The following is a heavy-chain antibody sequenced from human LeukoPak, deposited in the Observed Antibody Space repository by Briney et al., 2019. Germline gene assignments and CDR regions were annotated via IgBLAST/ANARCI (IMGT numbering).Heavy chain of an antibody. CDR2: IFYSGST. V-gene: IGHV4-39*01. CDR1: GCSISSCSYY. J-gene: IGHJ4*02. CDR3: ACQGVSWGIPSAGLIDY. D-gene: IGHD6-13*01. Sequence: PSVTLSLTCTVSGCSISSCSYYWGWLRQPPGKGLVWLGSIFYSGSTYYSPSLKSRVTMSVDTSKNQFSLTLSSVTAAVTAIYTGACQGVSWGIPSAGLIDYWGQGTLVTVSS.